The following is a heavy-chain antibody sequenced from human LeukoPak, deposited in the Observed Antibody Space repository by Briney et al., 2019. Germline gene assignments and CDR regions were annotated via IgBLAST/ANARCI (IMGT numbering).Heavy chain of an antibody. J-gene: IGHJ4*02. D-gene: IGHD3-16*01. CDR1: GFSFYYYA. Sequence: GGSLRLSCAASGFSFYYYAMRWVRQAPGKGLEWLSEISGGGENTNYADSVKGRFTISRDNSKDTLFLHMSSLRVEDTAVYYCTTSWPKVREGDQWGQGTLVTVSS. CDR3: TTSWPKVREGDQ. CDR2: ISGGGENT. V-gene: IGHV3-23*01.